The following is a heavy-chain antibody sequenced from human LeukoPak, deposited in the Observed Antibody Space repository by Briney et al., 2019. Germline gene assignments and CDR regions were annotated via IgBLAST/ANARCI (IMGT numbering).Heavy chain of an antibody. CDR1: GGSINSFF. Sequence: SETLSLTCTVSGGSINSFFWNWIRQTPGKGLEWIGCISFSGITNFNPSLQSRVSMSVDTSKNEFSLRLSSVTAADTAVYYCARGGSRQNFYYYGLDVWGQGTTVTVSS. CDR3: ARGGSRQNFYYYGLDV. CDR2: ISFSGIT. V-gene: IGHV4-59*01. D-gene: IGHD6-25*01. J-gene: IGHJ6*02.